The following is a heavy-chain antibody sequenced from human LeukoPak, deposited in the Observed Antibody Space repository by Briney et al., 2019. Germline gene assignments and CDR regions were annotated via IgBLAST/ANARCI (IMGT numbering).Heavy chain of an antibody. CDR3: ASWPVDTAMVANY. V-gene: IGHV4-31*03. D-gene: IGHD5-18*01. Sequence: SSQTLSLTCTVSGGSISSGGYYWSWLRQHPGKGLEWIGYIYYSGSTYYNPSLKSRVTISVDTSKNQFSLKLSSVTAADTAVYYCASWPVDTAMVANYWGQGTLVTVSS. CDR1: GGSISSGGYY. CDR2: IYYSGST. J-gene: IGHJ4*02.